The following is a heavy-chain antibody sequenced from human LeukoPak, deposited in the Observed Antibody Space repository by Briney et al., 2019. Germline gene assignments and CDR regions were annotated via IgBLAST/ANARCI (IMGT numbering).Heavy chain of an antibody. CDR1: GYTFTGYY. J-gene: IGHJ5*02. CDR2: INPNSGGT. D-gene: IGHD3-22*01. Sequence: GASVKVSCKASGYTFTGYYMYWVRQAPGQGLEWMGRINPNSGGTNYAQKFQGRVTMTRDTSISTAYMELSRLRSDDTAVYYCARDTYYYDSSGYSNWFDPWGQGTLVTVSS. V-gene: IGHV1-2*06. CDR3: ARDTYYYDSSGYSNWFDP.